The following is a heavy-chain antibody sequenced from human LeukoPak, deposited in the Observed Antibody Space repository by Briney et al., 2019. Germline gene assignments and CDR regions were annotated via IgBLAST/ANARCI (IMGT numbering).Heavy chain of an antibody. CDR2: IIPIFGTA. D-gene: IGHD3-22*01. J-gene: IGHJ4*02. V-gene: IGHV1-69*13. CDR1: GGTFSSYA. Sequence: SVKVSCKASGGTFSSYAISWVRQAPGQGLEWMGGIIPIFGTANYAQKFQGRVTITADESTSTAYMELSRLRFEDTAVYYCARGGYHNYDSSGYYYFDYWGQGTLVTVSS. CDR3: ARGGYHNYDSSGYYYFDY.